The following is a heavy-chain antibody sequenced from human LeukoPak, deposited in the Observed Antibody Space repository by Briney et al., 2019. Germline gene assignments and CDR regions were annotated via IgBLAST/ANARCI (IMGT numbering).Heavy chain of an antibody. CDR2: INHSGST. D-gene: IGHD3-10*01. CDR3: ARGPSAAAVIPFDY. J-gene: IGHJ4*02. CDR1: GGSFSGYY. V-gene: IGHV4-34*01. Sequence: PSETLSLTCAVYGGSFSGYYWSWIRQPPGKGLEWIGEINHSGSTNYNPSLKSRVTISVDTSKNQFSLKLSSATAADTAVYYCARGPSAAAVIPFDYWGQGTLVTVSS.